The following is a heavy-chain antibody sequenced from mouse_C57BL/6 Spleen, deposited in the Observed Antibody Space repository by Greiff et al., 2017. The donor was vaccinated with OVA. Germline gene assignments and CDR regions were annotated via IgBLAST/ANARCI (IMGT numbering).Heavy chain of an antibody. CDR2: IYPGDGDT. V-gene: IGHV1-82*01. D-gene: IGHD4-1*01. J-gene: IGHJ2*01. Sequence: QVQLKESGPELVKPGASVKISCKASGYAFSSSWMNWVKQRPGKGLEWIGRIYPGDGDTNYNGKFKGKATLTADKSSSTAYMQLSSLTSEDSAVYFCARWGGTYFDYWGQGTTLTVSS. CDR1: GYAFSSSW. CDR3: ARWGGTYFDY.